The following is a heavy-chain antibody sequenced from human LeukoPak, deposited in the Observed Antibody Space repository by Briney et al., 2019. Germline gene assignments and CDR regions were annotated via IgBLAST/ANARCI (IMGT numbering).Heavy chain of an antibody. CDR3: AKETYSSGWYPYFDY. CDR2: ISGSGGST. V-gene: IGHV3-23*01. Sequence: GGSLSLSCVASGFALSSFAMSCVREAPGKGVEWVSGISGSGGSTYSADSVKGRFTISRDNSKNTLFLQMNSLRADDTAVYYCAKETYSSGWYPYFDYWGQGTLVTASS. CDR1: GFALSSFA. D-gene: IGHD6-19*01. J-gene: IGHJ4*02.